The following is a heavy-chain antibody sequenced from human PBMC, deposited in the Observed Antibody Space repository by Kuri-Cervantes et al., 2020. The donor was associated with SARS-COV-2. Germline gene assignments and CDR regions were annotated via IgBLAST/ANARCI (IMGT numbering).Heavy chain of an antibody. V-gene: IGHV3-30-3*01. J-gene: IGHJ3*02. Sequence: GESLKISCAASGFTFSSYAMHWVRQAPDKGLEWVAVISYDGSNKYYADSVKGRFTISRDNSKNTLYLQMNSLRAEDTAVYYCAREGVVVASGAFDIWGQGTMVTVSS. CDR3: AREGVVVASGAFDI. CDR2: ISYDGSNK. CDR1: GFTFSSYA. D-gene: IGHD2-15*01.